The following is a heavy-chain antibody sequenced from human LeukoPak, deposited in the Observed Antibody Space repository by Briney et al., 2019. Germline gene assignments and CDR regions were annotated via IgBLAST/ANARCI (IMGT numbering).Heavy chain of an antibody. V-gene: IGHV3-30*18. CDR1: GFTFNNYG. Sequence: GGSLRLSCAASGFTFNNYGMHWVRQAPGKGLEWVAVISYDGRNKHYPDSVKGRFTISRDISTDTLWLQMDSLRTEDTAVYYCAKGPXRGTAAAIDXXGQGTLVTVSS. D-gene: IGHD6-13*01. J-gene: IGHJ4*02. CDR2: ISYDGRNK. CDR3: AKGPXRGTAAAIDX.